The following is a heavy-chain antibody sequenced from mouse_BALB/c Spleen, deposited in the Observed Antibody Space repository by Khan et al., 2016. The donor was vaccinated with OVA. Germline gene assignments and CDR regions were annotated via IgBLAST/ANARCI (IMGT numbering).Heavy chain of an antibody. D-gene: IGHD2-2*01. J-gene: IGHJ3*01. V-gene: IGHV1-9*01. CDR1: GYTFSSYW. Sequence: QIQLVQSGAELMKPGASVKISCKATGYTFSSYWIEWIKQRPGHGLEWIGEILPGSDSTNYNEKFKGKATFTADTSSNTVYMQLSSLTSEDSAVYYCARMGDYGYDAVFAYWGQGTLVTVSA. CDR3: ARMGDYGYDAVFAY. CDR2: ILPGSDST.